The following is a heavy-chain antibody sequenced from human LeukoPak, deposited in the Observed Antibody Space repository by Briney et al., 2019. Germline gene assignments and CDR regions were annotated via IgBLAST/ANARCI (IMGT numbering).Heavy chain of an antibody. Sequence: GASVKVSCKASGGTFSSYAISWVRQAPGQGLEWMGGIIPIFGTANYAQKSQGRVTITADESTSTAYMELSSLRSEDTAVYYCARAAGTIFVTHSPMRWDLDYWGQGTLVTVSS. J-gene: IGHJ4*02. CDR2: IIPIFGTA. CDR3: ARAAGTIFVTHSPMRWDLDY. CDR1: GGTFSSYA. V-gene: IGHV1-69*13. D-gene: IGHD3-9*01.